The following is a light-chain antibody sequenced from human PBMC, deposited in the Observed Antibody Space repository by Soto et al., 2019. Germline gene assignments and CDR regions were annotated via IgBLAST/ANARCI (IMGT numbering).Light chain of an antibody. CDR3: AAWDDSLNGPV. Sequence: QSVLTQPPSVSAAAGQKVTISCSGSSSNIGKNYVSWYQQLPGTAPKLLIYSNNQRPSGVPDRFSGSKSGTSASLAISGLQSEDEADYYCAAWDDSLNGPVFGGDTQLTVL. CDR1: SSNIGKNY. V-gene: IGLV1-44*01. CDR2: SNN. J-gene: IGLJ7*01.